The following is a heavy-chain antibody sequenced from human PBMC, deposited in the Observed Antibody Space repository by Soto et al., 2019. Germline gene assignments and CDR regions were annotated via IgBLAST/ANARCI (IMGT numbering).Heavy chain of an antibody. CDR1: GGSISSGGYY. Sequence: QVQLQESGPGLVQPSQTLSLTCTVSGGSISSGGYYWSWIRQHPGTCPEWIGHISYSGSTYYNTSLKSRVTMSVDTSRNQFSLIVTSVTAADTAVYYCARGVLHWGQGTLGTVSS. V-gene: IGHV4-31*03. J-gene: IGHJ4*01. CDR2: ISYSGST. CDR3: ARGVLH.